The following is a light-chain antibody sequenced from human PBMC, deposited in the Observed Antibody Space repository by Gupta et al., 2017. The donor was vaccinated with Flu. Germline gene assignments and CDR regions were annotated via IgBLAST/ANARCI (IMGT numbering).Light chain of an antibody. Sequence: SKIGKNLVSWYQQFPGTAPKFLMFENNRRTSVTPDRFSGSKSGTSATLDSTRLQTGDEADYYCGAGDSSRSGWVFGGGTKLTVL. CDR2: ENN. J-gene: IGLJ3*02. V-gene: IGLV1-51*01. CDR1: SKIGKNL. CDR3: GAGDSSRSGWV.